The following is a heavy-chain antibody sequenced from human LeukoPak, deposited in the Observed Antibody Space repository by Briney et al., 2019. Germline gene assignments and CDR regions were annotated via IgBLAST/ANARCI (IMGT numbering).Heavy chain of an antibody. CDR2: IYYSGST. Sequence: SETLSLTCTVSGGSIRSGGYYWSWIRQHPGKGLEWIGYIYYSGSTYYNPSLKSRVTISVDTSKNQFSLKLSSVTAADTAVYYCARVSFTYYDILTGEFDYWGQGTLVTVSS. CDR3: ARVSFTYYDILTGEFDY. V-gene: IGHV4-31*03. J-gene: IGHJ4*02. D-gene: IGHD3-9*01. CDR1: GGSIRSGGYY.